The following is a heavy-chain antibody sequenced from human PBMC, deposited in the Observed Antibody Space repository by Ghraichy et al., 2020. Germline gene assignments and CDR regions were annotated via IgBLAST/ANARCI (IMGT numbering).Heavy chain of an antibody. Sequence: SETPSLTRAVSGGSFSGYYWSWIRQPPGKGLEWIGEITHSGSINYNPSLKSRVTISVDTPKSRFSLHLRSVTAADTAVYYCARGFDYWDWGQGTLVTVSS. J-gene: IGHJ4*02. V-gene: IGHV4-34*01. D-gene: IGHD3-9*01. CDR1: GGSFSGYY. CDR2: ITHSGSI. CDR3: ARGFDYWD.